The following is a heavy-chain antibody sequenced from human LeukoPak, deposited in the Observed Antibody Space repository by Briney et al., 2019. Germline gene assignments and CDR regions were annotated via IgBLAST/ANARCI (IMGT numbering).Heavy chain of an antibody. J-gene: IGHJ3*02. V-gene: IGHV4-4*07. CDR3: ARDRYSGSYYARPHDAFDI. CDR2: TYTSGST. Sequence: SETLSLTCTVSGGSISSYYWSWIRQPAGKGLEWIGRTYTSGSTNYNPSLKSRVTISVDTSKNQFSLKLSSVTAADTAVYYCARDRYSGSYYARPHDAFDIWGQGTMVTVSS. D-gene: IGHD1-26*01. CDR1: GGSISSYY.